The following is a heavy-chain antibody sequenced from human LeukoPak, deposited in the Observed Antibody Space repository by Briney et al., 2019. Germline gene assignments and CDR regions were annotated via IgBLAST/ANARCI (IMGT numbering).Heavy chain of an antibody. Sequence: GEPLKISCEASGYDFHTYWIGWVRQLPGKGLEWMGIIYSGDFDTRYSPSFLGQVTFSVDKSISTAYMQWRSLKASDTAMYYCARLRPKVGDGWDYAMDVWGQGTTVTVYS. J-gene: IGHJ6*02. CDR1: GYDFHTYW. V-gene: IGHV5-51*01. CDR3: ARLRPKVGDGWDYAMDV. CDR2: IYSGDFDT. D-gene: IGHD1-26*01.